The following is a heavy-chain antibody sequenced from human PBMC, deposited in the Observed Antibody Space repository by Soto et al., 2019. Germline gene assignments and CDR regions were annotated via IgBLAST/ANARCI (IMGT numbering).Heavy chain of an antibody. D-gene: IGHD3-3*01. CDR3: ARGITIFGVAIDYYYYMDV. CDR1: GFTFSSYA. J-gene: IGHJ6*03. V-gene: IGHV3-23*01. Sequence: GGSLRLSCAASGFTFSSYAMSWVRQAPGKGLEWVSAISGSGGSTYYADSVKGRFTISRDNSKNTLYLQMNSLRAEDTAVYYCARGITIFGVAIDYYYYMDVWGKGTTVTVSS. CDR2: ISGSGGST.